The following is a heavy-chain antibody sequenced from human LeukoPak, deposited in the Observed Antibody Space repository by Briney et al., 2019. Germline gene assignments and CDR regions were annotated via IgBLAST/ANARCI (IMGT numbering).Heavy chain of an antibody. J-gene: IGHJ4*02. Sequence: GGSLRLSCAASGFTVSSNYMSWVRQAPGKGLEWVSVIYSAGSTFYADSVKGRFTISRDNAKNSLYLQMNSLRAEDTAVYYCATLGRDGYNYGTTFDYWGQGTLVTVSS. D-gene: IGHD5-24*01. CDR1: GFTVSSNY. CDR3: ATLGRDGYNYGTTFDY. CDR2: IYSAGST. V-gene: IGHV3-66*01.